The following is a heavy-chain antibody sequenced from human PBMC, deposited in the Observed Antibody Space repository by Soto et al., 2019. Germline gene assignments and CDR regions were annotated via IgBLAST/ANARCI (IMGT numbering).Heavy chain of an antibody. V-gene: IGHV4-59*01. CDR1: GGSISSYY. CDR2: IYYTGST. Sequence: QVQLQESGPGLVKPSETLSLTCTVSGGSISSYYWSWIRQPPGKGLEWIGYIYYTGSTNYNPSLKSRVTISVDTSTNQCSLKLSSVTAADTAVYYCARGSRYSYGYDVHYYYYMDVWGKGTTVTVSS. CDR3: ARGSRYSYGYDVHYYYYMDV. D-gene: IGHD5-18*01. J-gene: IGHJ6*03.